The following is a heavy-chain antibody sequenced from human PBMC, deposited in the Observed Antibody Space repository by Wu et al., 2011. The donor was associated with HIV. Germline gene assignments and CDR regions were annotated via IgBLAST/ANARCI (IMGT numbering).Heavy chain of an antibody. V-gene: IGHV1-69*14. CDR3: ARSGVSAEYYFYYMNV. D-gene: IGHD2-2*01. CDR2: ILPMFGTT. J-gene: IGHJ6*03. CDR1: GNTFSGYA. Sequence: QVQLVQSGAEVKKAGSSVKVSCKASGNTFSGYAVSWVRQAPGQGLEWMGGILPMFGTTNYAQKFQGGVTITADKSATTVYMELRSLRSEDTAVYYCARSGVSAEYYFYYMNVWGKGTTVTVSS.